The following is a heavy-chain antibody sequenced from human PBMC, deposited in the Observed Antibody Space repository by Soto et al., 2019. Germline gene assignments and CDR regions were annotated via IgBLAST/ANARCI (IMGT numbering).Heavy chain of an antibody. CDR3: ARDKRESVYYYYGMDV. CDR2: IYYSGST. J-gene: IGHJ6*02. Sequence: SETLYLTCTVSGGSISSGGYYWSWIRQHPGRGLEWIGYIYYSGSTYYNPSLKSRVTISVDTSKNQFSLKLSSVTAADTSVYYCARDKRESVYYYYGMDVGGQGTT. CDR1: GGSISSGGYY. V-gene: IGHV4-31*03.